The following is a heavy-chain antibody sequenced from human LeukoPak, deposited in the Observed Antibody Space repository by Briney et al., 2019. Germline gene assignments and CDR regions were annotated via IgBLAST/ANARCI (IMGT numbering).Heavy chain of an antibody. D-gene: IGHD2-15*01. CDR3: TSLDVSFYYGMDV. CDR1: GFTFGDYP. V-gene: IGHV3-49*03. Sequence: PGGSLRLSCTASGFTFGDYPMSWFRQAPGKGLEWVGFIRSKAYGGTTEYAASVKGRFTISRDDSKSIAYLQMNSLKTEDTAMYYCTSLDVSFYYGMDVWGQGTTVTVSS. CDR2: IRSKAYGGTT. J-gene: IGHJ6*02.